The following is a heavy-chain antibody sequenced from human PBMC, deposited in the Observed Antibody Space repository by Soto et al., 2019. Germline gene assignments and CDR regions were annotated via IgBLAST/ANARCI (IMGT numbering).Heavy chain of an antibody. J-gene: IGHJ6*02. Sequence: XASLKLSCQCSGYSFTSYWSGLVLQLPGKGLEWMGIIYPGDSDTRYSPSFQGQVTISADKSISTAYLQWSSLKASDTAMYYCARHGVGYCSGGRCYPYYYYGMDVCGQGTTVTVSS. CDR1: GYSFTSYW. V-gene: IGHV5-51*01. D-gene: IGHD2-15*01. CDR2: IYPGDSDT. CDR3: ARHGVGYCSGGRCYPYYYYGMDV.